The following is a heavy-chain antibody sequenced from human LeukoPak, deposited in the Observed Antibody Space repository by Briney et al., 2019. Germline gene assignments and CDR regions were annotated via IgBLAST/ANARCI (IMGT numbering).Heavy chain of an antibody. Sequence: GGSLRLSCAASGFTFSSYGMHWVRQAPGKGLEWVAVISYDGSNKYYADSVKGRFTISRDNSKNTLYLQMNSLGAEDTAVYYCAKGFPDKVWGNSRPTAGYFQHWGQGTLVTASS. J-gene: IGHJ1*01. CDR1: GFTFSSYG. CDR2: ISYDGSNK. D-gene: IGHD3-16*02. CDR3: AKGFPDKVWGNSRPTAGYFQH. V-gene: IGHV3-30*18.